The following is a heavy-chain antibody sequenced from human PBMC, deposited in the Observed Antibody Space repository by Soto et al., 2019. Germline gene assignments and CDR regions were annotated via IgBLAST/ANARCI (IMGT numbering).Heavy chain of an antibody. Sequence: GGSLRLSCAASGFTFSSYAMSWVRQAPEKGLEWVSAISGSGGSTYYADSVKGRFTISRDNSKNTLYLQMNSLRAEDTAVYYCAKDLNYGSGSYSAYYYYMDVWGKGTTVTVSS. J-gene: IGHJ6*03. CDR2: ISGSGGST. D-gene: IGHD3-10*01. V-gene: IGHV3-23*01. CDR1: GFTFSSYA. CDR3: AKDLNYGSGSYSAYYYYMDV.